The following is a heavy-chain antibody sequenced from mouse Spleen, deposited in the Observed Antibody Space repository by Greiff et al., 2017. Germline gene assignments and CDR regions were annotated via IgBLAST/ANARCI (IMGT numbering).Heavy chain of an antibody. CDR1: GFTFSSYA. CDR2: ISSGGSYT. J-gene: IGHJ2*01. V-gene: IGHV5-9-1*01. Sequence: EVKLMESGGGLVKPGGSLKLSCAASGFTFSSYAMSWVRQTPEKRLEWVATISSGGSYTYYPDSVKGRFTISRDNAKNTLYLQMSSLRSEDTAMYYCARRTTAPFFDYWGQGTTLTVSS. D-gene: IGHD1-2*01. CDR3: ARRTTAPFFDY.